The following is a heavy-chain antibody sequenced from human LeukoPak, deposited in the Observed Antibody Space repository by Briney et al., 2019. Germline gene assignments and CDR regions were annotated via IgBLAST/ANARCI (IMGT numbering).Heavy chain of an antibody. Sequence: GGTLRLSCAGSGFSFSSHGMNWVRQAPGKGREWVSGISPSGDITYYTDSVRGRFTISRDNFKNTLSLQVNSLRAEDTAMYYCAKDDDWGRYKHWGQGTLVTVS. D-gene: IGHD3-16*01. CDR3: AKDDDWGRYKH. J-gene: IGHJ1*01. V-gene: IGHV3-23*01. CDR1: GFSFSSHG. CDR2: ISPSGDIT.